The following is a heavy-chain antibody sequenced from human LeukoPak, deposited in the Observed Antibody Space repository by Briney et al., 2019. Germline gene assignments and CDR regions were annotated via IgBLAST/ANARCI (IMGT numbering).Heavy chain of an antibody. Sequence: PSETLSLTCTVSGGSISSGDHYWSWIRQHPGKGLEWLGYISYSGSTYYNPSLKSRLTISVDTSKNQFSLRLSSVTAADTAVYYCARDRSDSSGYYALTYWGQGTLVTVSS. D-gene: IGHD3-22*01. J-gene: IGHJ4*02. CDR2: ISYSGST. CDR1: GGSISSGDHY. CDR3: ARDRSDSSGYYALTY. V-gene: IGHV4-31*03.